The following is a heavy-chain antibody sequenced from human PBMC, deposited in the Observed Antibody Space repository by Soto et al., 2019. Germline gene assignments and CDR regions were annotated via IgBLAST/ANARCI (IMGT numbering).Heavy chain of an antibody. D-gene: IGHD1-26*01. Sequence: ASVKVSCKASGYTFTSYGISWVRQAPGQGLEWMGWISAYNGNTNYAQKLQGRVTMTTDTSKNTLYLQMNSLRAEDTAVYYCATYSGSYYYDFDSWGQGTLVTVSS. V-gene: IGHV1-18*01. CDR2: ISAYNGNT. CDR3: ATYSGSYYYDFDS. CDR1: GYTFTSYG. J-gene: IGHJ4*02.